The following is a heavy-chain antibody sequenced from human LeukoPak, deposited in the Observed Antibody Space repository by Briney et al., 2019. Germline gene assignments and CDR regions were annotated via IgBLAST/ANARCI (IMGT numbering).Heavy chain of an antibody. CDR1: GFTFSPLG. J-gene: IGHJ4*02. Sequence: GSLRLSCAASGFTFSPLGMNWVRQAPGRGLEWVSYISSGSSATYYADSVKGRFTISRDNAKNSLYLQVNSLRDEDTAVYYCARGRGLTLSYHYFDYWGQGTLVTVSS. V-gene: IGHV3-48*02. CDR3: ARGRGLTLSYHYFDY. D-gene: IGHD3-10*01. CDR2: ISSGSSAT.